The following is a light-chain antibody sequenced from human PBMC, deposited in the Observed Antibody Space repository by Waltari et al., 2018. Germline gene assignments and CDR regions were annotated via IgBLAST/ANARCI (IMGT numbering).Light chain of an antibody. Sequence: QSVLTRPPSASAIPGQGVTISCSARTSNVRSHNLHWYQQVPGSAPKLVIYKNNQRPSGVPDRFSGSKSGTSASLAIIGVRSEDEADYYCAAWDDSLRGWVFGGGTKVTVL. J-gene: IGLJ3*02. CDR2: KNN. CDR3: AAWDDSLRGWV. CDR1: TSNVRSHN. V-gene: IGLV1-47*01.